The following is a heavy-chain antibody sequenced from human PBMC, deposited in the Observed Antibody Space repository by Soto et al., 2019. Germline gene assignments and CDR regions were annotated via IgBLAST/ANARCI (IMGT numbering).Heavy chain of an antibody. J-gene: IGHJ4*02. V-gene: IGHV4-34*01. CDR3: ARGWGRTFDN. Sequence: QVQLQQWGAGLLKPSETLSLTCAVYGGSFSGYYWNWIRQPPGKGLEWIGEINHSGSTNYNPSLNSRVTISVDPSKTPFPLKLSSVTAADTAVYYCARGWGRTFDNGGQGTLVTVSS. CDR2: INHSGST. D-gene: IGHD7-27*01. CDR1: GGSFSGYY.